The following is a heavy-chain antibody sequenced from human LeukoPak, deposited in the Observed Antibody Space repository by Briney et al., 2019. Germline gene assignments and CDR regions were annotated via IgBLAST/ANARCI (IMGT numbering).Heavy chain of an antibody. V-gene: IGHV1-18*01. CDR1: GYTFTSYG. J-gene: IGHJ4*02. CDR2: ISAYNGNT. Sequence: ASVKVSCTASGYTFTSYGISWVRQAPGQGLEWMGWISAYNGNTSYAQKLQGRVTMTTDTSTSTAYMELRSLRSDDTAVYYCARESVTYYDYVWGSYRSPFDYWGQGTLVTVPS. CDR3: ARESVTYYDYVWGSYRSPFDY. D-gene: IGHD3-16*02.